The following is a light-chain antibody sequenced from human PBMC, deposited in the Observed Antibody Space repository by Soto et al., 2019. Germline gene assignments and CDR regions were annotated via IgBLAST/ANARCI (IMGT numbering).Light chain of an antibody. CDR2: GAS. Sequence: EIVLTPSPGPPSFSPGERAPLSCRASQSVSSSYLAWYQQKPGQAPRPLIYGASSRATGIPDRFSGSGSGTDFTLTISRLEPEDFAVYYCQQYDSSPKTFGQGTKVDIK. CDR3: QQYDSSPKT. V-gene: IGKV3-20*01. CDR1: QSVSSSY. J-gene: IGKJ1*01.